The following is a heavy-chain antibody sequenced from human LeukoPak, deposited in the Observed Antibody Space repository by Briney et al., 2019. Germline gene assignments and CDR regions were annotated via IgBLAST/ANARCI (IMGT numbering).Heavy chain of an antibody. CDR1: GGSISSYY. V-gene: IGHV4-59*01. Sequence: SETLSLTCTVSGGSISSYYWSWIRQPPGKGLEWIGDIYYSGSTNYNPSLKSRVTISVDTSKNHFSLKLSSVTAAGTAVYYCAREGVSGYSDYWGQGTLVTVSS. CDR2: IYYSGST. CDR3: AREGVSGYSDY. J-gene: IGHJ4*02. D-gene: IGHD3-22*01.